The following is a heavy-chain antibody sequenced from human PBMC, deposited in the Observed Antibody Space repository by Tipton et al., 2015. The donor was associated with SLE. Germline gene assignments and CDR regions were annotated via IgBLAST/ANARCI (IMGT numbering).Heavy chain of an antibody. CDR3: ARDGFVFWRGHHPCACDI. CDR2: INRDGGST. V-gene: IGHV3-74*01. D-gene: IGHD3-3*01. Sequence: SLRLSCAASGFTFSSYWMHWVRQAPGKGLEWVSRINRDGGSTSYADSVKGRFTISRDNAKNSLYLQINSLRAEDTAVYYCARDGFVFWRGHHPCACDIWRQGPRVAVPA. CDR1: GFTFSSYW. J-gene: IGHJ3*02.